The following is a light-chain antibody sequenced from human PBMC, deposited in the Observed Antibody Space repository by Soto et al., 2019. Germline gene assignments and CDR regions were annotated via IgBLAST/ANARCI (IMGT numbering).Light chain of an antibody. J-gene: IGKJ5*01. Sequence: IQMTQSPSSVSASVGDRVTMTCRASQGVGGWLAWYQQKPGKVPKLLIYATSSLHSGVPARFSGSGSGTEFTLTISSLQPDDFATYYCQQYNTYSTFGQGTRLEIK. CDR3: QQYNTYST. V-gene: IGKV1D-16*01. CDR1: QGVGGW. CDR2: ATS.